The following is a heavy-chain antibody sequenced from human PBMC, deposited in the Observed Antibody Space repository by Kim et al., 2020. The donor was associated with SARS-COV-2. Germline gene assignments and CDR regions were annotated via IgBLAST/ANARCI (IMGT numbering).Heavy chain of an antibody. CDR3: ARDPDYGDYGDY. D-gene: IGHD4-17*01. CDR1: GFTFSSYW. Sequence: GGSLRLSCAASGFTFSSYWMNWVRQAPGKGLEWVANIKKDGSEKFYVDSVKGRFTISRDNAKNSLYLQMNSLRAEDTAVYYCARDPDYGDYGDYWGQGTLVTVSS. CDR2: IKKDGSEK. V-gene: IGHV3-7*03. J-gene: IGHJ4*02.